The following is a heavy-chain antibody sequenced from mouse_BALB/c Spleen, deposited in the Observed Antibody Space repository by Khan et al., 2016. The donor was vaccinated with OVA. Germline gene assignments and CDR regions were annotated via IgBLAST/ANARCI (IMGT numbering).Heavy chain of an antibody. Sequence: VELVESGPGLVAPSQSLSITCTVSGFSLTNYGVHWFRQPPGKGLEWLGVIWANGNTAYRSALMSKLNIGKDNSKSQVFLKMNSLQTDDTAMYYCAKGGNSWFSYWGQGTLVTVSA. CDR1: GFSLTNYG. CDR3: AKGGNSWFSY. D-gene: IGHD2-1*01. V-gene: IGHV2-9*02. CDR2: IWANGNT. J-gene: IGHJ3*01.